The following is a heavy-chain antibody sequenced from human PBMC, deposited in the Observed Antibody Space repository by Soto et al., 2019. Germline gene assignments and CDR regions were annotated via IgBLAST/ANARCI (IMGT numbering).Heavy chain of an antibody. D-gene: IGHD6-19*01. CDR2: ISGSGGST. J-gene: IGHJ1*01. CDR1: GFTFSSYA. CDR3: AKGGLMQQWLVSYFQH. Sequence: PGGSLRLSCAASGFTFSSYAMSWVRQAPGKGLEWVSAISGSGGSTYYADSVKGRFTISRDNSKNTLYLQMNSLRAEDTAVYYCAKGGLMQQWLVSYFQHWGQGTLVTVSS. V-gene: IGHV3-23*01.